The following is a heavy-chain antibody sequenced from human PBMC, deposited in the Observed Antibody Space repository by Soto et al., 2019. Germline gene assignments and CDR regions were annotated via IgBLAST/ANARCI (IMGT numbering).Heavy chain of an antibody. Sequence: GGSLRLSCAASGFTFSSYGMHWVRQAPGKGLGWVAVIWYDGSNKYYADSVKGRFTISRDNSKNTLYLHMNNLRAEDTAVYHCARDQGTLVRGVIYGMDVWGQGTTVTVSS. D-gene: IGHD3-10*01. V-gene: IGHV3-30*19. J-gene: IGHJ6*02. CDR3: ARDQGTLVRGVIYGMDV. CDR2: IWYDGSNK. CDR1: GFTFSSYG.